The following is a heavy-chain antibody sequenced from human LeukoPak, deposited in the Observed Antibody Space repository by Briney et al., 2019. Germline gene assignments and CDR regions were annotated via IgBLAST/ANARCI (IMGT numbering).Heavy chain of an antibody. CDR1: GGSVSSSRSY. V-gene: IGHV4-39*07. Sequence: PSETLSLTCSVSGGSVSSSRSYWGWIRQPPGKGLEWVGSIYYNGDTYYNPSFKSRVSMSVDTAKNEISLILNSVTAADTAVYYCSRDGYSCPNWFDTWGQGTLVIVSS. D-gene: IGHD5-18*01. CDR2: IYYNGDT. CDR3: SRDGYSCPNWFDT. J-gene: IGHJ5*02.